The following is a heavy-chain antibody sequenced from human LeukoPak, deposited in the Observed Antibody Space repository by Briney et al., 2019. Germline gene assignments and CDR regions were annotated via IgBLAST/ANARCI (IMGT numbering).Heavy chain of an antibody. CDR3: ARGGGITMIVAVQERYFDY. CDR1: GGSFSGYY. CDR2: INHSGST. Sequence: PSETLSLTCAVYGGSFSGYYWSWIRQPPGKGLEWIVEINHSGSTNYNPSLKSRVTISVDTSKNQFSLKLSSVTAADTAVYYCARGGGITMIVAVQERYFDYWGQGTLVTVSS. J-gene: IGHJ4*02. V-gene: IGHV4-34*01. D-gene: IGHD3-22*01.